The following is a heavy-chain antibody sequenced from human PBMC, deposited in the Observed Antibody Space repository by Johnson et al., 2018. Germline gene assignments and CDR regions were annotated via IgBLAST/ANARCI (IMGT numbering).Heavy chain of an antibody. D-gene: IGHD3-16*01. V-gene: IGHV3-53*01. CDR1: GFTVSSNY. Sequence: VQLVESGGRFVQPGGSLRPSCAASGFTVSSNYMSWVRQAPGKGLEWVAVIYSGGSTYYADAVKGRFTITRDNAKNSLYLQMNSLKAEDTAIYYCGGRKRLGDGLDIWGQGTMVTVSS. CDR2: IYSGGST. CDR3: GGRKRLGDGLDI. J-gene: IGHJ3*02.